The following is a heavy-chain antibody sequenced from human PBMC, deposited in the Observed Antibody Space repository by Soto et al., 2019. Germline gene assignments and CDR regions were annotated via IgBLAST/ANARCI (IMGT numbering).Heavy chain of an antibody. J-gene: IGHJ5*02. Sequence: QVQLQESGPGLVKPSQTLSLTCTVSGGSISSGGYYWSWIRQHPGKGLEWIGYIYYSGSTYYNPSLKSRVTIAVDTSKNQFSLKLSSVTAADTAVYYCARGFGGWSSTSCYFARNWFDPWGQGTLVTVSS. V-gene: IGHV4-31*03. CDR3: ARGFGGWSSTSCYFARNWFDP. CDR2: IYYSGST. D-gene: IGHD2-2*01. CDR1: GGSISSGGYY.